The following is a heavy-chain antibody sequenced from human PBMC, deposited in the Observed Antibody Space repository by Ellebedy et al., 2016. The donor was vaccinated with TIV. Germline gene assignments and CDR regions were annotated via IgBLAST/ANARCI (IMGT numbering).Heavy chain of an antibody. CDR1: GGTFISYA. D-gene: IGHD6-19*01. V-gene: IGHV1-69*13. CDR3: ARGLIGSGYGMDV. Sequence: ASVKVSXKASGGTFISYAISWVRQAPGQGLEWMGGIIPIFGTANHAQKFRGRVTITADESTSTAYMELSSLRSDDTAVYYCARGLIGSGYGMDVWGQGTTVTVSS. CDR2: IIPIFGTA. J-gene: IGHJ6*02.